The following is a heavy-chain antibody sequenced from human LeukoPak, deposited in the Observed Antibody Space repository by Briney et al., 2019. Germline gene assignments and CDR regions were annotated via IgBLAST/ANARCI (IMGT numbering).Heavy chain of an antibody. CDR3: ARDWGGDGVFDY. V-gene: IGHV3-21*01. D-gene: IGHD3-16*01. CDR1: GFPFSGYS. J-gene: IGHJ4*02. Sequence: GGSLRLSCAASGFPFSGYSMNWVRRAPGKGLEWVSSISSSSSYIYYADSVKGRFTISRDNAKNSLYLQVNSLRAEDTAVYYCARDWGGDGVFDYWGQGTLVTVSS. CDR2: ISSSSSYI.